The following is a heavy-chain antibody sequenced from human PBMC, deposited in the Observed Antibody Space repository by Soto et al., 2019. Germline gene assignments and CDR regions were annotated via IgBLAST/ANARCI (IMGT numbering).Heavy chain of an antibody. V-gene: IGHV3-64*01. J-gene: IGHJ6*03. Sequence: GGSLRLSCAASGFTFSSYAMHWVRQAPGKGLEYVSAISSNGGSTYYANSVKGRFTISRDNSKNTLYLQMGSLRAEDMAVYYCARDLEVSSSWYVYYYMDVWGKGTTVTVSS. CDR3: ARDLEVSSSWYVYYYMDV. D-gene: IGHD6-13*01. CDR2: ISSNGGST. CDR1: GFTFSSYA.